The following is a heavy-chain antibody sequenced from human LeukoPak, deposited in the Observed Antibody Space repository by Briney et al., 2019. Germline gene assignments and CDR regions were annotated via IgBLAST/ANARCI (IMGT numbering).Heavy chain of an antibody. Sequence: GGSLRLSCAASGFTFSTYAMSWVRQAPGKGLEWVSAISGSGDRTYDAVSVKGRFTISRDNSKNTMYLQMKSLGAEDTAIYYCTKDGAGTYYGMDVWGQGTTVTVSS. V-gene: IGHV3-23*01. D-gene: IGHD1-26*01. CDR3: TKDGAGTYYGMDV. CDR1: GFTFSTYA. CDR2: ISGSGDRT. J-gene: IGHJ6*02.